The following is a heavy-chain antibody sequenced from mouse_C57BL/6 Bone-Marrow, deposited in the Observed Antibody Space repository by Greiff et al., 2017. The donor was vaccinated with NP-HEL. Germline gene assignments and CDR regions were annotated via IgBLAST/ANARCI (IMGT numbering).Heavy chain of an antibody. D-gene: IGHD2-4*01. CDR3: ARGLHFDY. V-gene: IGHV1-76*01. CDR1: GYTFTDYY. J-gene: IGHJ2*01. CDR2: IYPGSGNT. Sequence: VKLVESGAELVRPGASVKLSCKASGYTFTDYYINWVKQRPGQGLEWIARIYPGSGNTYYNEKFKGKATLTAEKSSSTAYMQLSSLTSEDSAVYFCARGLHFDYWGQGTTLTVSS.